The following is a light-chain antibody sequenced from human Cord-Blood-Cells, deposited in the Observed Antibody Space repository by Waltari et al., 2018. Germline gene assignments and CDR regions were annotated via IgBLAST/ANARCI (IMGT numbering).Light chain of an antibody. J-gene: IGLJ3*02. CDR1: SSNIGSNT. Sequence: QSVLTQPPSASGTPGQSVTISCSGSSSNIGSNTVNWYQQLPGTAPKLLIYSTNQRPSGVPDRFSGSKSGTSASLAISGLQSEDEADYYCAAWDDSLNGPVFGGGTKLTVL. CDR2: STN. CDR3: AAWDDSLNGPV. V-gene: IGLV1-44*01.